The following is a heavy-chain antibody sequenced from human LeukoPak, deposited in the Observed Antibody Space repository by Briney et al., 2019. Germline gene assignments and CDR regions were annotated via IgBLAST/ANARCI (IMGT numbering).Heavy chain of an antibody. CDR3: ARGWQDCSSTSCYRDMGVDY. J-gene: IGHJ4*02. D-gene: IGHD2-2*02. CDR1: GGSFSGYY. Sequence: SETLSPTCAVYGGSFSGYYWSWIRQPPGKGLEWIGEINHSGSTNYNPSLKSRVTISVDTSKNQLSLKLSSVTAADTAVYYCARGWQDCSSTSCYRDMGVDYWGQGTLVTVSS. CDR2: INHSGST. V-gene: IGHV4-34*01.